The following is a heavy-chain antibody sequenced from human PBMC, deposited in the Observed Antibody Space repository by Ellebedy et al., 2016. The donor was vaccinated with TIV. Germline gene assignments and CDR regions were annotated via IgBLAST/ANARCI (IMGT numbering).Heavy chain of an antibody. CDR2: ISDDGFST. CDR1: GFTFSNYA. D-gene: IGHD2-15*01. Sequence: PGGSLRLSCAASGFTFSNYAMSWVRQAPGKGLEWVSGISDDGFSTYNADSVKGRFTISRDNSKNTQYLQMNSLRVEDTAVYYCARGIRMPSDYWGQGTLVTVSS. CDR3: ARGIRMPSDY. J-gene: IGHJ4*02. V-gene: IGHV3-23*01.